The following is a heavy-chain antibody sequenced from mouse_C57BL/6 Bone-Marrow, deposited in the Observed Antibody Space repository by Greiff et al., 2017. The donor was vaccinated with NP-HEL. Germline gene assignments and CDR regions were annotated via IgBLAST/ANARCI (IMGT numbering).Heavy chain of an antibody. D-gene: IGHD1-1*01. V-gene: IGHV14-4*01. CDR1: GFNIKDDY. Sequence: EVQLQESGAELVRPGASVKLSCTASGFNIKDDYMHWVKQRPEQGLEWIGWIDPENGDTEYASKFQGKATITADTSSNTAYLQLSSLTSEDTAVYYCTFYYYGSPFDYWGQGTTLTVSS. CDR3: TFYYYGSPFDY. J-gene: IGHJ2*01. CDR2: IDPENGDT.